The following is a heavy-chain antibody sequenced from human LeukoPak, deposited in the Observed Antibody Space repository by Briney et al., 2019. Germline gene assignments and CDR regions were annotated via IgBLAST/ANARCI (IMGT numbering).Heavy chain of an antibody. CDR1: GFMFNAYW. J-gene: IGHJ2*01. CDR3: ARADLEWYLDL. CDR2: IRQDGGEI. V-gene: IGHV3-7*01. Sequence: GGSLRLSCTGSGFMFNAYWMSWVRKAPGMGLEWVGKIRQDGGEIFYVDSVRGRFTISRDNAKNSVYLQLNSLRAEDTAVYYCARADLEWYLDLWGRGILVTVSS.